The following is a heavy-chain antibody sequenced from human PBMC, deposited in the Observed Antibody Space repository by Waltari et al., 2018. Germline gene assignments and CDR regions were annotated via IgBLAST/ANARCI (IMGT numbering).Heavy chain of an antibody. V-gene: IGHV4-4*02. CDR3: AADYGGNSGSWDY. CDR1: GFTFSSYAM. D-gene: IGHD4-17*01. Sequence: VQLVESGGGLVQPGGSLRLSCAASGFTFSSYAMSWVRQPPGKGLGWIGEIFHSASTNYNPSRKSRVTIYLDATKNQLSLKLNSVTAADTGVYYCAADYGGNSGSWDYWGQGTLVDVSS. CDR2: IFHSAST. J-gene: IGHJ4*02.